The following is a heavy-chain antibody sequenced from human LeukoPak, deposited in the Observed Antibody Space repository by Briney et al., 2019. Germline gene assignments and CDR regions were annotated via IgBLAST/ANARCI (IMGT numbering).Heavy chain of an antibody. CDR1: GYTFTSYG. D-gene: IGHD3-22*01. Sequence: GASVKASCKASGYTFTSYGISWVRQAPGQGLEWMGWISAYNGNTNYAQKLQGRVTMTTDTSTSTAYMELRSLRSDDTAVYYCARGYYDSSGYYPFGYWGQGTLVTVSS. J-gene: IGHJ4*02. V-gene: IGHV1-18*01. CDR3: ARGYYDSSGYYPFGY. CDR2: ISAYNGNT.